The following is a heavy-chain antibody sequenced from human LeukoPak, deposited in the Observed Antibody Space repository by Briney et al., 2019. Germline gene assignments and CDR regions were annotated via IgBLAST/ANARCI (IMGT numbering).Heavy chain of an antibody. J-gene: IGHJ3*02. CDR3: AREVTNDAFDI. D-gene: IGHD4-17*01. Sequence: PGGSLRLSCTASGFTFSSYAMNWVRQAPGKGLEWVSGIGAGGTFTYYADSVKGRFTVSRDNSKNTLFLQMSSLRADDTALYYCAREVTNDAFDIWGQGTMVTVSS. CDR2: IGAGGTFT. V-gene: IGHV3-23*01. CDR1: GFTFSSYA.